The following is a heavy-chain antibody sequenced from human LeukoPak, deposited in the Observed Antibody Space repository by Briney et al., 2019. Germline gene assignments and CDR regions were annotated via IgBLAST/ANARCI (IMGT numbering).Heavy chain of an antibody. V-gene: IGHV3-21*01. CDR1: GFTFSSYW. CDR2: ISSSSSYI. D-gene: IGHD3-10*01. J-gene: IGHJ4*02. Sequence: GGSLRLSCAASGFTFSSYWMHWVRQAPGKGLEWVSSISSSSSYIYYADSVKGRFTISRDNAKNSLYLQMNSLRAEDTAVYYCARDHLGDLDYWGQGTLVTVSS. CDR3: ARDHLGDLDY.